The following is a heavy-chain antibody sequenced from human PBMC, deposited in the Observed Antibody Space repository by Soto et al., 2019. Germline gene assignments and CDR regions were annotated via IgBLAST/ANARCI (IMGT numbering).Heavy chain of an antibody. Sequence: PSETLSLTCAVSGGSISSGGYSWSWIRQPPGKGLEWIGYIYHSGSTYYNPSLKSRVTISVDRSKNQFSLKLSSVTAADTAVYYCARGIAAAGTGFDYWGQGTLVTVS. CDR3: ARGIAAAGTGFDY. CDR1: GGSISSGGYS. CDR2: IYHSGST. V-gene: IGHV4-30-2*01. J-gene: IGHJ4*02. D-gene: IGHD6-13*01.